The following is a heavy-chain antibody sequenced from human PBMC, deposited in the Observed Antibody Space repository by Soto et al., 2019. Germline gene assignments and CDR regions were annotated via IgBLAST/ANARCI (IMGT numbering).Heavy chain of an antibody. CDR2: ISAYNGNT. J-gene: IGHJ4*02. D-gene: IGHD4-17*01. CDR1: GYTFTSYG. CDR3: ARDWLPHYGDVASSLQLFDY. V-gene: IGHV1-18*01. Sequence: ASVKVSCKASGYTFTSYGISWVRQAPGQGLEWMGWISAYNGNTNYAQKLQGRVTMTTDTSTSTAYMELRSLRSDDTAVYYCARDWLPHYGDVASSLQLFDYWGQGTLVTVSS.